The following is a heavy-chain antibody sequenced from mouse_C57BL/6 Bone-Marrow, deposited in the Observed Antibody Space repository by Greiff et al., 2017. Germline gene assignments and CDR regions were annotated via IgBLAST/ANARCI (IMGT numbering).Heavy chain of an antibody. V-gene: IGHV1-72*01. D-gene: IGHD1-1*01. J-gene: IGHJ3*01. Sequence: VKLQQPGAELVKPGASVKLSCKASGYTFTSYWMHWVKQRPGRGLEWIGRIDPNSGGTKYNEKFKSKATLTVDKPSSTAYMQLSSLTSEDSAVYYCARERAIYYYGSSLWFAYWGQGTLVTVSA. CDR3: ARERAIYYYGSSLWFAY. CDR1: GYTFTSYW. CDR2: IDPNSGGT.